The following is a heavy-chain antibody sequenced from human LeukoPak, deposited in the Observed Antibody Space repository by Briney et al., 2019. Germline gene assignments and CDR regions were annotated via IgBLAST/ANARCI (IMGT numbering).Heavy chain of an antibody. Sequence: ASVKVSCKASGYTFTSYDINWVRQATGQGLEWMGWMNPNSGNTGYAQKFQGRVTMTRNTSISTAYMELSSLRSEDTAVYYCARGSFLGIAVAGTKGAFDIWGQGTMVTVSS. CDR1: GYTFTSYD. J-gene: IGHJ3*02. V-gene: IGHV1-8*01. D-gene: IGHD6-19*01. CDR3: ARGSFLGIAVAGTKGAFDI. CDR2: MNPNSGNT.